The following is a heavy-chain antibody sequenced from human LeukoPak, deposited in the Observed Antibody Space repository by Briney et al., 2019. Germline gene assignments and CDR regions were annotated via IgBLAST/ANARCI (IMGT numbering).Heavy chain of an antibody. CDR2: IYTSGST. Sequence: SETLSLTCTVSGGSISSYYWSRIRQPAGKGLEWIGRIYTSGSTNYNPSLKSRVTMSVDTSKNQFSLKLSSVTAADTAVYYCARDFHLGDDSSGYSSYYFDYWGQGTLVTVSS. D-gene: IGHD3-22*01. CDR3: ARDFHLGDDSSGYSSYYFDY. J-gene: IGHJ4*02. V-gene: IGHV4-4*07. CDR1: GGSISSYY.